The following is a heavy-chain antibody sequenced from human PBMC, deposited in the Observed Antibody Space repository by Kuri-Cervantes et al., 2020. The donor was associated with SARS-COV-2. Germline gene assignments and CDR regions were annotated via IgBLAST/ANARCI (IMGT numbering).Heavy chain of an antibody. V-gene: IGHV4-30-2*01. CDR2: IYHSGST. J-gene: IGHJ4*02. CDR3: ARQGGIVVVPAAL. CDR1: GGSISSGGYY. D-gene: IGHD2-2*01. Sequence: SETLSLTCTVSGGSISSGGYYWSWIRQPPGKGLEWIGYIYHSGSTYYNPSLKGRVTISVDTSKNQFSLKLSSVTAADTAVYYCARQGGIVVVPAALWGQGTLVTVSS.